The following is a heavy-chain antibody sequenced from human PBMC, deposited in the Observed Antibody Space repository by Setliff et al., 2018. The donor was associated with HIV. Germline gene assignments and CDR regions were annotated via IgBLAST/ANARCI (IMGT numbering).Heavy chain of an antibody. Sequence: SETLSLTCTVSGGSISSGGYYWSWIRQHPGKGLEWIGYIYYSGSTYYNPSLKSRVTISVDTSKNQFSLKLSSVTAADTAVYYCARVGRGAELLWFGEPPVLYHYMDVWGKGTTVTVSS. J-gene: IGHJ6*03. D-gene: IGHD3-10*01. CDR2: IYYSGST. CDR1: GGSISSGGYY. V-gene: IGHV4-31*03. CDR3: ARVGRGAELLWFGEPPVLYHYMDV.